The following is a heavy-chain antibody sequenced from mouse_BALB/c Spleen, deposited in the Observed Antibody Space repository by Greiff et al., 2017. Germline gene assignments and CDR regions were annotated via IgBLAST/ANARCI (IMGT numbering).Heavy chain of an antibody. CDR3: ARDTDWYFDV. V-gene: IGHV5-6*01. Sequence: EVKVVESGGVLVKPGGSLKLSCAASGFTFSSYGMSWVRQTPDKRLEWVANISSGGSYTYYPDSVKGRFTISRDNAKNTLYLQMSSLKSEDTALYYCARDTDWYFDVWGAGTTVTVSS. J-gene: IGHJ1*01. CDR2: ISSGGSYT. CDR1: GFTFSSYG. D-gene: IGHD1-1*01.